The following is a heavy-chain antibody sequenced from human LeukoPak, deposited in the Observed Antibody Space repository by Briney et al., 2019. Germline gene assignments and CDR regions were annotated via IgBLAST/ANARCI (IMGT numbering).Heavy chain of an antibody. CDR3: ARARKTYCSGGSCYPPYYYYYGMDV. J-gene: IGHJ6*02. CDR1: GGSFSGYY. D-gene: IGHD2-15*01. CDR2: INHSGST. V-gene: IGHV4-34*01. Sequence: SETLSLTCAVYGGSFSGYYWSWIRQPPGKGLEWIGEINHSGSTNYNPSLKSRVTISVDTSKNQFSLKLSSVTAADTAVYYCARARKTYCSGGSCYPPYYYYYGMDVWGQGTTVTVSS.